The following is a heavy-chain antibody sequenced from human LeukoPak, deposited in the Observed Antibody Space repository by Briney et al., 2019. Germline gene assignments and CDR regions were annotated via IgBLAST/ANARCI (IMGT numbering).Heavy chain of an antibody. J-gene: IGHJ2*01. Sequence: GGSLRLSCAASGFTFSSYSMNWVRQAPGKGLEWVSYISSSSSTIYYADSVKGRFTISRDNAKNSLYLQMNSLRAEDTAVYYCARERGDYGDSRANWYFDLWGRGTLVTVSS. V-gene: IGHV3-48*01. CDR3: ARERGDYGDSRANWYFDL. CDR2: ISSSSSTI. CDR1: GFTFSSYS. D-gene: IGHD4-17*01.